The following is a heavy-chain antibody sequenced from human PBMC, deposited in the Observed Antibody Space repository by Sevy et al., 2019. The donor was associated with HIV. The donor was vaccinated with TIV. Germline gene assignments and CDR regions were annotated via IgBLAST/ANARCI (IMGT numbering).Heavy chain of an antibody. J-gene: IGHJ4*02. D-gene: IGHD3-10*01. V-gene: IGHV3-48*03. CDR2: VSSRGAIT. CDR1: GFIFSSHE. Sequence: GESLKIYCAASGFIFSSHELNWVRQAPGKGLEWVSYVSSRGAITHYADSVRGRFTISRDNAQNSLYLQMNSLRVEDTAIYFCARGLSTYGSYYFDFWGRGTLVTVSS. CDR3: ARGLSTYGSYYFDF.